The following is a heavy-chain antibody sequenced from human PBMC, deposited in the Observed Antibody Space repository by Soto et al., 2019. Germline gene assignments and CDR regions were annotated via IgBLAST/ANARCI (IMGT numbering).Heavy chain of an antibody. CDR3: ATHIYYDCSGPHLAYYYYGMEV. CDR1: GYTFTSYY. Sequence: WASVKVSCKASGYTFTSYYMHWVRHAPGQGLEWMGIINPSGGRTSYAQKFQGRVTMTRDTSTSTVYMELSSLRSEDTAVNYCATHIYYDCSGPHLAYYYYGMEVWGEGTTVTV. J-gene: IGHJ6*02. D-gene: IGHD3-22*01. CDR2: INPSGGRT. V-gene: IGHV1-46*01.